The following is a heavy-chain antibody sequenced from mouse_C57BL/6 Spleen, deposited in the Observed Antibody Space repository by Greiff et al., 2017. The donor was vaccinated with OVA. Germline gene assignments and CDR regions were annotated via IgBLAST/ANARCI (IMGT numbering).Heavy chain of an antibody. CDR3: TTHGSSYVFDY. CDR1: GFTIKDSY. CDR2: FDPEDGVT. J-gene: IGHJ2*01. D-gene: IGHD1-1*01. Sequence: VQLQQSGAELVRPGASVKLSSPASGFTIKDSYMPWVNQRPNQGLEWIGRFDPEDGVTEYAPKFQGKATMTADTSSNTAYLQLSSLTSEDTAVYYCTTHGSSYVFDYWGQGTTLTVSS. V-gene: IGHV14-1*01.